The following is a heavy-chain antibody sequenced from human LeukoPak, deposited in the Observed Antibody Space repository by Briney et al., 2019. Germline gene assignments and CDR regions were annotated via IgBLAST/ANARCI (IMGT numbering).Heavy chain of an antibody. CDR1: GYTFTSYA. J-gene: IGHJ4*02. Sequence: GASVKVSCKASGYTFTSYAMNWVRQAPGQGLEWMGWINTNTGNPTYAQGFTGRFVFSLDTSVSTAYLQVSSLKAEDTAVYYCASARGAGSGSYQVWEENHWNSFDYWGQGTLVTVSS. CDR2: INTNTGNP. D-gene: IGHD3-10*01. V-gene: IGHV7-4-1*02. CDR3: ASARGAGSGSYQVWEENHWNSFDY.